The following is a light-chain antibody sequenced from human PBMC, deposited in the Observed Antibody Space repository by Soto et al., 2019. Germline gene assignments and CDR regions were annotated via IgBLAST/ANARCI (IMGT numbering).Light chain of an antibody. V-gene: IGKV3-15*01. CDR3: QQYNNWPPSIT. J-gene: IGKJ5*01. Sequence: EIVMTQSPATLSVSPGERATLSCRASQSVSSNLARYQQKPGQAPRLLIYGASTRATGIPARFSGSGSGTEFTLTISSLQSEDFAVYYCQQYNNWPPSITFGQGTRLEIK. CDR1: QSVSSN. CDR2: GAS.